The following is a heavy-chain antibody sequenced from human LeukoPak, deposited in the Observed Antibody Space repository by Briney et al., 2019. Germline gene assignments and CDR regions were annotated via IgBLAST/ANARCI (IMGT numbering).Heavy chain of an antibody. J-gene: IGHJ5*02. V-gene: IGHV3-30-3*01. CDR2: ISYDGSNK. D-gene: IGHD6-19*01. Sequence: GGSLRLSCAASGFTFSSYAMHWVRQAPPKGLEWVAVISYDGSNKYYADSVKGRFTISRDNSKNTLYLQMNSLRAEDTAVYYCARANEVAGRGVGWFDPWGQGTLVTVSS. CDR3: ARANEVAGRGVGWFDP. CDR1: GFTFSSYA.